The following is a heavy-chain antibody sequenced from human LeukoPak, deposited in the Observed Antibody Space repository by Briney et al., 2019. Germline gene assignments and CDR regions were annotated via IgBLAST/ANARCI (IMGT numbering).Heavy chain of an antibody. Sequence: PGGSLRLSCAASGFNFNNYWMSWVRQAPGKGLEWVSGISWNSGSIGYADSVKGRFTISRDNAKNSLYLQMNSLRAEDMALYYCAKSIGYSSSWYLDYWGQGTLVTVSS. V-gene: IGHV3-9*03. CDR3: AKSIGYSSSWYLDY. J-gene: IGHJ4*02. D-gene: IGHD6-13*01. CDR2: ISWNSGSI. CDR1: GFNFNNYW.